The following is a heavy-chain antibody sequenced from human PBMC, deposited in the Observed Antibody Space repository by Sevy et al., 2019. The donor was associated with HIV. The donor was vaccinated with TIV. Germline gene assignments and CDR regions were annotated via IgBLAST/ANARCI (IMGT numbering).Heavy chain of an antibody. Sequence: GGSLRLSCAASGFTFSAYAMSWVRQAPWKGLEWVSCISSSGGSTYYADSVKGRFSISRDTSKNTLYLQMNSLRAEDTAVYYCATLRGGLYGSGYFQNWGQGTQVTVSS. J-gene: IGHJ1*01. D-gene: IGHD3-10*01. CDR1: GFTFSAYA. CDR3: ATLRGGLYGSGYFQN. CDR2: ISSSGGST. V-gene: IGHV3-23*01.